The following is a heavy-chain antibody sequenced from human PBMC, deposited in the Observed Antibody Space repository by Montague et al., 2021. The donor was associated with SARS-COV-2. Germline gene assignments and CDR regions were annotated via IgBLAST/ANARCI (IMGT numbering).Heavy chain of an antibody. CDR3: TREGYQVLWSDYDYYGMDV. J-gene: IGHJ6*02. CDR1: GGSFSGYY. D-gene: IGHD2-2*01. CDR2: INNSGST. V-gene: IGHV4-34*01. Sequence: SETLSLTCTVYGGSFSGYYCSWIRQPPAKGLEWVGEINNSGSTNYNPSLKSRVTISVDTSKNQFSLKLRSVTAADTAVYYCTREGYQVLWSDYDYYGMDVWGQGTTVTVSS.